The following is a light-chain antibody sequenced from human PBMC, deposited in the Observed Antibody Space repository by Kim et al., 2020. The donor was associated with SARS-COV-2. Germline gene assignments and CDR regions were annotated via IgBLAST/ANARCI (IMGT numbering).Light chain of an antibody. CDR1: QSISSW. Sequence: DIQMTQSPSTLSASVGDRVTITCRASQSISSWLAWYQQKPGKAPKLLIYDASSLESGVPSRFSGSGSGTEFTLTISSLQPDDFATYYCKQYNSYPDTFGQGKKLE. CDR2: DAS. J-gene: IGKJ2*01. CDR3: KQYNSYPDT. V-gene: IGKV1-5*01.